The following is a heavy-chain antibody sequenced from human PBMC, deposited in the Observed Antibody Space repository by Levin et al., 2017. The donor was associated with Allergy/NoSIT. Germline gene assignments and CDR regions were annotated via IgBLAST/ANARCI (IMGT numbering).Heavy chain of an antibody. Sequence: GGSLRLSCAASGFTFSSYAMSWVRQAPGKGLEWVSTISGNGRSTYYADSLKGRFTISRDISKNTVSLQMTSLRGEDTAVYYCAKETTSAWYNWFDPWGQGTLVTVSS. D-gene: IGHD6-19*01. CDR2: ISGNGRST. J-gene: IGHJ5*02. V-gene: IGHV3-23*01. CDR1: GFTFSSYA. CDR3: AKETTSAWYNWFDP.